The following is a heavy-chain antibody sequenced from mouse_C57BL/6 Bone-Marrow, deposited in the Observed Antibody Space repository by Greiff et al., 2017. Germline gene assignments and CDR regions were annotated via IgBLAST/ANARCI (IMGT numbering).Heavy chain of an antibody. CDR1: GYTFTSYW. CDR2: IDPSDSYT. V-gene: IGHV1-50*01. D-gene: IGHD1-1*01. J-gene: IGHJ4*01. Sequence: QVQLQQPGAELVKPGASVKLSCKASGYTFTSYWMQWVKQRPGQGLEWIGEIDPSDSYTNYNQKFKGKATLTVDTSSSTAYMQLSSLTSEDSAVYYCASDYYYYGSSYCARDYWGQGTSVTVSS. CDR3: ASDYYYYGSSYCARDY.